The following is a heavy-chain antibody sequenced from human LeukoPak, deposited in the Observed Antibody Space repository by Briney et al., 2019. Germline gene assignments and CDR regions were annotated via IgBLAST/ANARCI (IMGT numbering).Heavy chain of an antibody. V-gene: IGHV1-2*02. D-gene: IGHD1-26*01. Sequence: ASVKVSCKASGYTFTGFYMHWVRQAPGQGLEWMGWINPNSGGANYAQKFQGRVTMTRDTSTSTAYMELSSLRSDDTAVYYCARAAWYSTSSAPFDYWGQGTLVTVSS. CDR1: GYTFTGFY. CDR2: INPNSGGA. J-gene: IGHJ4*02. CDR3: ARAAWYSTSSAPFDY.